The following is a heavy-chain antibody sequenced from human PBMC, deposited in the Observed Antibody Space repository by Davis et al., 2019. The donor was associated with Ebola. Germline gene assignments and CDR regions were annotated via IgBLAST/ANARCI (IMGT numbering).Heavy chain of an antibody. CDR1: GYSFTTYW. D-gene: IGHD2/OR15-2a*01. Sequence: KVSCKASGYSFTTYWIAWVRQMPGKGLEWMGIIFPGDSYATYSPSFQGQVTISVDRSISTAYLQWSSLKASDTAMYYCARQESLYGSSDYWGQGTLVTVSS. J-gene: IGHJ4*02. CDR3: ARQESLYGSSDY. CDR2: IFPGDSYA. V-gene: IGHV5-51*01.